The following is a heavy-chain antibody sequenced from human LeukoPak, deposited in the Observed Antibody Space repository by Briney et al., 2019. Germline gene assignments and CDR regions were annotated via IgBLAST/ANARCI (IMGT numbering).Heavy chain of an antibody. CDR2: IIPIFGTA. J-gene: IGHJ4*02. CDR3: ARGRFGLLWFGELER. D-gene: IGHD3-10*01. Sequence: SVKVSCKASGGTFSSYAISWVRQAPGQGLEWMGGIIPIFGTANYAQKFQGRVTITADESTSTAYMELSSLRSEDTAVFYCARGRFGLLWFGELERWGQGTLVTVSS. V-gene: IGHV1-69*13. CDR1: GGTFSSYA.